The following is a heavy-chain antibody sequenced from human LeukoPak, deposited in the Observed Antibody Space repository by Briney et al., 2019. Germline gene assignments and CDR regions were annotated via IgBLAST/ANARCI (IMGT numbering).Heavy chain of an antibody. D-gene: IGHD2-15*01. V-gene: IGHV3-7*04. J-gene: IGHJ4*02. CDR2: IKQDGSEK. CDR1: GFTFNTYT. Sequence: GGSLRLSCAASGFTFNTYTMNWVRQAPGKGLEWVANIKQDGSEKYYVDSVKGRFTISRDNAKNSLYLQMDSLRAEDTAVYYCARDLRGGSYTGGWGQGTLVTVSS. CDR3: ARDLRGGSYTGG.